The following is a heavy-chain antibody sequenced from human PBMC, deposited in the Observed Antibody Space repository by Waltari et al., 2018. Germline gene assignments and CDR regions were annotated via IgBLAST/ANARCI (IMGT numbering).Heavy chain of an antibody. Sequence: QVQLRESGPGLVKPSQTLSLTCTVSGASVTVGAYYWGWIRQPAGKGLEWIGQIYTSGDARHKSSLKGRLTVSLDSSTNQFPLTLSSVTAADTAVYYCARGGWQGTLDAYYDYWGQGSLVTVSS. V-gene: IGHV4-61*09. CDR2: IYTSGDA. CDR3: ARGGWQGTLDAYYDY. J-gene: IGHJ4*02. D-gene: IGHD6-19*01. CDR1: GASVTVGAYY.